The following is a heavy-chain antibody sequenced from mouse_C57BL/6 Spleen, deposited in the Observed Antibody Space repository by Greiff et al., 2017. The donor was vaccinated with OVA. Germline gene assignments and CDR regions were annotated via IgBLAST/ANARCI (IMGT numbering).Heavy chain of an antibody. J-gene: IGHJ1*03. D-gene: IGHD1-1*01. CDR1: GFSLTSYG. CDR2: IWSGGST. V-gene: IGHV2-2*01. CDR3: ARVGGYGSSHWYFDV. Sequence: QVQLKESGPGLVQPSQSLSITCTVSGFSLTSYGVHWVRQSPGKGLEWLGVIWSGGSTDYNAAFISRLSISKDNSKSQVFFKMNSLQADDTAIYYCARVGGYGSSHWYFDVWGTGTTVTVSS.